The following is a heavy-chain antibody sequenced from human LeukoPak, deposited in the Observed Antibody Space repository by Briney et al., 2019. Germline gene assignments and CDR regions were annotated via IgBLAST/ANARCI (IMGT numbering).Heavy chain of an antibody. CDR3: ARGTDYYGSGSYYRHPFDY. CDR1: GGSISSGGYY. D-gene: IGHD3-10*01. J-gene: IGHJ4*02. Sequence: PSETLSLTCTVSGGSISSGGYYWSWIRQHPGKGLEWIVYIYYSGSTYYNPSLKSRVTISVDTSKNQFSLKLSSVTAADTAVYYCARGTDYYGSGSYYRHPFDYWGQGTLVTVSS. V-gene: IGHV4-31*03. CDR2: IYYSGST.